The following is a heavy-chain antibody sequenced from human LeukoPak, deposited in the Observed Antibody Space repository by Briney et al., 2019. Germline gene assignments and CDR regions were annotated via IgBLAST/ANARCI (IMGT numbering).Heavy chain of an antibody. Sequence: GGSLRLSCAASGFTFSSYAMSWVRQAPGKGLEGVSGISGSGGGTYYADSVKGRFTISRDNSKNTLYLQMNSLRAEDTAVYYCAKEPSGGGKGMFDYWGQGTLVTVSS. V-gene: IGHV3-23*01. CDR1: GFTFSSYA. CDR2: ISGSGGGT. CDR3: AKEPSGGGKGMFDY. D-gene: IGHD4-23*01. J-gene: IGHJ4*02.